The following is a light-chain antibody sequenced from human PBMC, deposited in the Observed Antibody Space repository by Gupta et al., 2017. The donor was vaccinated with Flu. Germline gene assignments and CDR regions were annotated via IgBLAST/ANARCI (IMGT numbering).Light chain of an antibody. CDR2: DVS. V-gene: IGLV2-14*03. CDR1: SSDVGGFNY. Sequence: QSALTQPASVSGSPGQSITISCTGTSSDVGGFNYVSWYQQHPGKAPKLMIYDVSNRPSGVSNRFSGSKSGITASLTISGLQAEDEAAYYCSSYRSSSALALAFGGGTKLTV. J-gene: IGLJ2*01. CDR3: SSYRSSSALALA.